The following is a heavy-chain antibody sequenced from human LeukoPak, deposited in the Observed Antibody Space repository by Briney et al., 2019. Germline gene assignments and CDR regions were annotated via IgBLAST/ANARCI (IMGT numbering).Heavy chain of an antibody. J-gene: IGHJ4*02. CDR1: GFSFSNYA. CDR3: AREGGVRKAEAVW. V-gene: IGHV3-23*01. D-gene: IGHD1-26*01. CDR2: LRGNGET. Sequence: GGSLRLSCTASGFSFSNYAMSWVRQAPARGPEWVSSLRGNGETFYADSVKGRCTLSRDDSRNTVYLQLNDLRAEDTAIYYCAREGGVRKAEAVWWGQGTQVTVSS.